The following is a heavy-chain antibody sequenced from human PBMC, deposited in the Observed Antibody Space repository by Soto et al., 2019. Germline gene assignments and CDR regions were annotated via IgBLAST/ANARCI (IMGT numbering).Heavy chain of an antibody. D-gene: IGHD3-3*01. CDR2: ISGSGGST. V-gene: IGHV3-23*01. CDR1: GFTFSSYA. Sequence: EVQLLESGGGLVQPGGSLRLSCAASGFTFSSYAMSWVRQAPGKGLEWVSAISGSGGSTYYADSVKGRFTISRDNSKNTLYLQMNSLRAEDTAVYYCAKARITIFGRRDAFDIWCQGTMVTVSS. J-gene: IGHJ3*02. CDR3: AKARITIFGRRDAFDI.